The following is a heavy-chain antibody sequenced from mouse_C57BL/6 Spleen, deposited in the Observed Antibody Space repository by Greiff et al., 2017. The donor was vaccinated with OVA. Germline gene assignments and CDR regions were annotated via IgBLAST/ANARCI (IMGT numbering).Heavy chain of an antibody. V-gene: IGHV1-82*01. Sequence: QVQLQQSGPELVKPGASVKISCKASGYAFSSSWMNWVKQRPGKGLEWIGRIYPGDGDTNYNGKFKGKATLTADKSSSTAYMQLSSLTAEDSAVYFCARDLLDVWGTGTTVTVSS. J-gene: IGHJ1*03. CDR1: GYAFSSSW. CDR3: ARDLLDV. CDR2: IYPGDGDT. D-gene: IGHD2-1*01.